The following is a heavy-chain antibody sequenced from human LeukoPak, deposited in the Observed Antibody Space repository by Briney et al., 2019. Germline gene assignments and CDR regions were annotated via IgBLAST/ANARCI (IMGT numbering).Heavy chain of an antibody. CDR2: ISSSSSYI. V-gene: IGHV3-21*01. CDR1: GFTFSSYS. CDR3: ARDLYGGISFPGHHWFDP. Sequence: GGSLRHSCAASGFTFSSYSMNWVRQAPGKGLEWVSSISSSSSYIYYADSVKGRFTISRDNAKNSLYLQMNSLRAEDTAVYYCARDLYGGISFPGHHWFDPWGQGTLVTVSS. J-gene: IGHJ5*02. D-gene: IGHD4-23*01.